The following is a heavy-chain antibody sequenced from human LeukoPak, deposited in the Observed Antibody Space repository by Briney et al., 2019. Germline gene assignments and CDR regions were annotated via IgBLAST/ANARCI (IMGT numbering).Heavy chain of an antibody. CDR1: GYTFTGYY. V-gene: IGHV1-2*02. CDR2: INPNNGGT. CDR3: ARVGSSGWYVHPTLDY. J-gene: IGHJ4*02. D-gene: IGHD6-19*01. Sequence: GASVKVSCKASGYTFTGYYMHWVRQAPGQGLEWMGWINPNNGGTNYALKFQGRVTVTRDTSISTAYMELSRLRSDDTAVYYCARVGSSGWYVHPTLDYWGQGTLVTVSS.